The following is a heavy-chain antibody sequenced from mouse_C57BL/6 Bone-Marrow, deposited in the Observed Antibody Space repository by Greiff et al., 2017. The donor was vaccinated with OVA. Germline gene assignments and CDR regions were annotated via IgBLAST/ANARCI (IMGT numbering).Heavy chain of an antibody. Sequence: QVQLQQSGAELVRPGTSVKVSCKASGYAFTNYLIEWVKQRPGQGLEWIGVINPGSGGTNYNEKFKGKATLTADKSSSTSYMQLSSVTSEDSAVYFYSRGSNHHFDYWGQGTTLTVSS. J-gene: IGHJ2*01. CDR3: SRGSNHHFDY. V-gene: IGHV1-54*01. CDR1: GYAFTNYL. D-gene: IGHD1-1*01. CDR2: INPGSGGT.